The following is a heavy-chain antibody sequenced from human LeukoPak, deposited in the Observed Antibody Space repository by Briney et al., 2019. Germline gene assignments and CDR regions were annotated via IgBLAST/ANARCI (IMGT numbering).Heavy chain of an antibody. CDR3: ARDRCSSTSCYNTPNWFDP. Sequence: GGSLRLSCAASGFTFSSYAMSWVRQAPGKGLEWVSGISWNSGSIGYADSVKGRFTISRDNAKNSVYLQMNSLRSEDTAFYHCARDRCSSTSCYNTPNWFDPWGQGTLVTVSS. CDR1: GFTFSSYA. J-gene: IGHJ5*02. V-gene: IGHV3-20*01. CDR2: ISWNSGSI. D-gene: IGHD2-2*02.